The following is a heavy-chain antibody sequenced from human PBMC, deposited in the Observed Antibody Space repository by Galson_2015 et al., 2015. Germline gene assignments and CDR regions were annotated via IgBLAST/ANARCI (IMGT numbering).Heavy chain of an antibody. CDR1: GYAFTSYY. V-gene: IGHV1-46*01. CDR2: INPSGGST. D-gene: IGHD3-22*01. Sequence: SVKVSCKASGYAFTSYYMHWVRQAPGQGLEWMGIINPSGGSTSYAQKFQGRVTMTRDTSTSTVYMELSSLRSEDTAVYYCARDRGGITMIAKPEYYFDYWGQGTLVTVSS. CDR3: ARDRGGITMIAKPEYYFDY. J-gene: IGHJ4*02.